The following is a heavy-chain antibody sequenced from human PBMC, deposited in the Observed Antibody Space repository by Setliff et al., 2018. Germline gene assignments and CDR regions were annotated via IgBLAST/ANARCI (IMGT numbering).Heavy chain of an antibody. CDR1: GGSVGSDFSY. V-gene: IGHV4-61*09. Sequence: PSETLSLTCTVSGGSVGSDFSYWTWIRQPAGKGPEWIGQIYTTWSTNYNPSLRSRATISLDASKNQFSLSLTSVTAADTAVYYCAGVTGFFYMDAWGKGTTVTVSS. CDR3: AGVTGFFYMDA. J-gene: IGHJ6*03. CDR2: IYTTWST.